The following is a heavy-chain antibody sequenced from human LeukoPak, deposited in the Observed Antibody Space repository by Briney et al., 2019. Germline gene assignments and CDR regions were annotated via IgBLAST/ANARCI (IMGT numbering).Heavy chain of an antibody. Sequence: GGSLRLSCAASGFTFSSYEMNWVRQAPGKGLEWVSYISSSGSTIYYADSVKGRFTISRDNAKNSLYLQMNSLRAEDTPVYYCARDGSSGYYFRAEYFQHWGQGTLVTVSS. D-gene: IGHD3-22*01. V-gene: IGHV3-48*03. CDR3: ARDGSSGYYFRAEYFQH. CDR2: ISSSGSTI. J-gene: IGHJ1*01. CDR1: GFTFSSYE.